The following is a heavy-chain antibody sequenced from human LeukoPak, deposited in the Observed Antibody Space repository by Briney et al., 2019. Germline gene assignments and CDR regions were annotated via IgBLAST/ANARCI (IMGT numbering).Heavy chain of an antibody. D-gene: IGHD3-3*01. V-gene: IGHV3-30*06. CDR2: ISYDGSNK. J-gene: IGHJ4*02. CDR3: AKGTPYTFWSSSYTPSDY. CDR1: GFSFSSHG. Sequence: SGGSLRLSCAASGFSFSSHGMHWVRQAPGKGLEWMAVISYDGSNKHYADSVKGRFTISRDNPKNTLYLQMDSLRAEDTAVYYCAKGTPYTFWSSSYTPSDYWGQGTLVTVSS.